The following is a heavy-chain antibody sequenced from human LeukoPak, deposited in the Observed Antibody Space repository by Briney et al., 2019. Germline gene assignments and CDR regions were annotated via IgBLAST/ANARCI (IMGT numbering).Heavy chain of an antibody. D-gene: IGHD1-26*01. J-gene: IGHJ4*02. CDR1: GFTFSGHN. CDR3: AKKGLVGTTDLRAFDY. V-gene: IGHV3-48*04. CDR2: VSISSGTI. Sequence: GGSLRLSCAASGFTFSGHNMNWVRQAPGKGLEWISFVSISSGTIYYADSVNGRFRISRDNAKSSLDLEMNSLRAEDTAVYYCAKKGLVGTTDLRAFDYWGQGTLVTVSS.